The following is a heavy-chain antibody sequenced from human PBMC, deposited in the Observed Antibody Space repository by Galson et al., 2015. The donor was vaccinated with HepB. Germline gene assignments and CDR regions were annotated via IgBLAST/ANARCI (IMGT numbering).Heavy chain of an antibody. CDR1: GFSFSDFY. CDR3: AKAAGWFDP. CDR2: ISGSGTTT. J-gene: IGHJ5*02. V-gene: IGHV3-11*01. Sequence: SLRLSCAVSGFSFSDFYMTWIRQAPGKGLEWISYISGSGTTTYYADSLKGRFTVFRDNVKKSLYLQMNSLRAEDTAVYYCAKAAGWFDPLGQGTLVTVSS.